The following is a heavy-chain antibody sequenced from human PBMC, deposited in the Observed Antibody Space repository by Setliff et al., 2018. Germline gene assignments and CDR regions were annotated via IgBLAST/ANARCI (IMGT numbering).Heavy chain of an antibody. J-gene: IGHJ4*02. CDR3: ARVTGEMATIEESAYYFDY. CDR1: GYTFTSYA. CDR2: INTNTGNP. V-gene: IGHV7-4-1*02. D-gene: IGHD5-12*01. Sequence: ASVKVSCKASGYTFTSYAMNWVRQAPGQGLEWMGWINTNTGNPTYAQGLTGRFVFSLDTSVSTAYLQISSLRSEDTAVYYCARVTGEMATIEESAYYFDYWGQGTPVTVSS.